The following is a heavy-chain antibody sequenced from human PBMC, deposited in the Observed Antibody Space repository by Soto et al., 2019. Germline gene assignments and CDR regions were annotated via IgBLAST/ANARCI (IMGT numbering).Heavy chain of an antibody. V-gene: IGHV4-34*01. D-gene: IGHD6-13*01. J-gene: IGHJ4*02. CDR3: ARTYSSSWSPFEY. CDR2: INHSGST. CDR1: GGSFSGYY. Sequence: QVQLQQWGAGLLKPPETLSLTCAVYGGSFSGYYWSWIRQPPGKGLEWIGEINHSGSTNYNPSLKSRVTISVDTSKNQFSLKLSSVTAADTAVYYCARTYSSSWSPFEYWGQGTLVTVSS.